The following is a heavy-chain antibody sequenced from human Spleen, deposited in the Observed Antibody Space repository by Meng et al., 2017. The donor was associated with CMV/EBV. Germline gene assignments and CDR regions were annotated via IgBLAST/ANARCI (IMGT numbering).Heavy chain of an antibody. CDR2: IRYDGTNK. CDR3: AKDRIRYQLLSARDY. D-gene: IGHD2-2*01. J-gene: IGHJ4*02. CDR1: GFSFSTYG. Sequence: GESLKISCAASGFSFSTYGMHWVRQTPGRGLEWVAFIRYDGTNKYYADSVKGRFTISRDNSRNTLSLQMNSVRGEDTAVYYCAKDRIRYQLLSARDYWGQGTLVTVSS. V-gene: IGHV3-30*02.